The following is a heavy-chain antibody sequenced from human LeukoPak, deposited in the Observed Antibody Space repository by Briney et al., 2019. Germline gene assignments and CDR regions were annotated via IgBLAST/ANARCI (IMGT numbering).Heavy chain of an antibody. CDR3: ARGGSDGHCFDY. CDR1: GFTFSTYS. CDR2: ISRSGSTI. V-gene: IGHV3-48*02. Sequence: GGSLRLSCAGSGFTFSTYSMNWVRQTPGKGLEWISYISRSGSTIYYAEPVRGRFTISRDNAKSSLYMQMNSLRDEDTAVYYCARGGSDGHCFDYWGQGSLVTVSS. D-gene: IGHD1-26*01. J-gene: IGHJ4*02.